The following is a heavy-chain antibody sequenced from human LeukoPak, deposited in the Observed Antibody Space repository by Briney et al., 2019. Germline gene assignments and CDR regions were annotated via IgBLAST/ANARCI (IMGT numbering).Heavy chain of an antibody. CDR3: AKLPRGDGNAFDI. CDR1: GFTFSSYG. CDR2: ISYDGSNK. V-gene: IGHV3-30*18. D-gene: IGHD2-21*02. Sequence: GRSLRLSCAASGFTFSSYGMHWARQAPGKGLEWVAVISYDGSNKYYADSVKGRFTISRDNSKNTLYLQMNSLRAEDTAVYYCAKLPRGDGNAFDIWGQGTMVTVSS. J-gene: IGHJ3*02.